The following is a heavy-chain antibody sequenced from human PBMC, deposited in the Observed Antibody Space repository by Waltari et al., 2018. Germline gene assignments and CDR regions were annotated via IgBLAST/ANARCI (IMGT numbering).Heavy chain of an antibody. CDR2: ITNSGGST. V-gene: IGHV3-23*01. CDR3: ARRPCRDGNCYMDH. J-gene: IGHJ4*02. CDR1: GFTFSSDD. D-gene: IGHD2-15*01. Sequence: EVQLLESGGGLVQPGGSLRLSCAASGFTFSSDDMNWVRQAPGKGLGWVSYITNSGGSTYHADSVKGRFTISRDNSKNMLYLKMNSLRAEDTAVYYCARRPCRDGNCYMDHWGQGTLVTVSS.